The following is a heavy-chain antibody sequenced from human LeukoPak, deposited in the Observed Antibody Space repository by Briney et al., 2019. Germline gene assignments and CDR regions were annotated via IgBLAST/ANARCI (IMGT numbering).Heavy chain of an antibody. J-gene: IGHJ4*02. CDR1: GFTFSNYA. CDR2: ISYDGSNK. V-gene: IGHV3-30*18. CDR3: AKVIVGWLLDY. D-gene: IGHD3-16*02. Sequence: GGSLRLSCSASGFTFSNYAMHWVRQAPGKGLEWVAVISYDGSNKYYADSVKGRFTISRDNSKNTLYLQMNSLRADDTAMYYCAKVIVGWLLDYWGQGTLVTVSS.